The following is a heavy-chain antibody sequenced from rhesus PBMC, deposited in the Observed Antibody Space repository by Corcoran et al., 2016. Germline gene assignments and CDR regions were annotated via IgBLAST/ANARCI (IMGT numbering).Heavy chain of an antibody. D-gene: IGHD6S26*01. V-gene: IGHV4-81*01. CDR2: IDGNVAGT. Sequence: QLQLQESGPGLVKPSETLSLTCAVSGGSISGYYWSWLRQPPGKGLEWIGNIDGNVAGTNYNPTLKSRVTNAKETSKNQCSLKLSAVTAADPAVYYWARKGSGWSDRCDFWGQGVLVTVSS. CDR1: GGSISGYY. CDR3: ARKGSGWSDRCDF. J-gene: IGHJ4*01.